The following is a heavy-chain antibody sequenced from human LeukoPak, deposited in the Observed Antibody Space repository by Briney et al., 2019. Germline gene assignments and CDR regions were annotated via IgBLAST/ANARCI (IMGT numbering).Heavy chain of an antibody. V-gene: IGHV3-64*02. Sequence: QPGGSLRLSCAASGFKFSDHYIDWVRQAPGKGLEYVSVISTDGSRIYYADSVKGRFTISRDNSKNTLYLQMGSLRAEDMAVYYCTRGVAISTSGWYDTFDYWGQGALVTVSS. CDR1: GFKFSDHY. D-gene: IGHD6-19*01. J-gene: IGHJ4*02. CDR3: TRGVAISTSGWYDTFDY. CDR2: ISTDGSRI.